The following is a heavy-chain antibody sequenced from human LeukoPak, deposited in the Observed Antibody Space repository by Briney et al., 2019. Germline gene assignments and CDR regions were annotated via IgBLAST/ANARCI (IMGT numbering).Heavy chain of an antibody. V-gene: IGHV4-31*03. CDR1: GGSISSGGYY. Sequence: PSQTLSLACTVSGGSISSGGYYWSWIRQHPGKGLEWIGYIYYSGSTYYNPSLKSRVTISVDTSKNQFSLKLSSVTAADTAVYYCARGSLVGYCSGGSCSGENDPWGQGTLVTVSS. CDR2: IYYSGST. J-gene: IGHJ5*02. D-gene: IGHD2-15*01. CDR3: ARGSLVGYCSGGSCSGENDP.